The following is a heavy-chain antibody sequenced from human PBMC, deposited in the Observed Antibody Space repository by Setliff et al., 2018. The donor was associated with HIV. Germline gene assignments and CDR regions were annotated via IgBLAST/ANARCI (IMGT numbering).Heavy chain of an antibody. D-gene: IGHD3-3*01. CDR2: IIPIFGEP. Sequence: SVKVSCKASGGTFSSHAISWVRQAPGQGLEWMGGIIPIFGEPHYAQSVQGRAAITADDSTHTAYLELVNLRSDDTATFYCGRGTLYGVSDYWGPGTLVTVSS. CDR1: GGTFSSHA. J-gene: IGHJ4*02. V-gene: IGHV1-69*13. CDR3: GRGTLYGVSDY.